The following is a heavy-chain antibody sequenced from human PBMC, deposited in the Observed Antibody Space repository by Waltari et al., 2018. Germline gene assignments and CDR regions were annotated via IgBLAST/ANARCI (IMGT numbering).Heavy chain of an antibody. CDR2: IIPIFGTA. V-gene: IGHV1-69*01. J-gene: IGHJ4*02. D-gene: IGHD3-10*01. CDR3: ARARITMVRGIYYYFDY. CDR1: GGTFSSYA. Sequence: QVQLVQSGAEVKKPGSSVKVSCKASGGTFSSYAISWVRQAPGKGLEWMGGIIPIFGTANYAQKFQGRVTITADESTSTAYMELSSLRSEDTAVYYCARARITMVRGIYYYFDYWGQGTLVTVSS.